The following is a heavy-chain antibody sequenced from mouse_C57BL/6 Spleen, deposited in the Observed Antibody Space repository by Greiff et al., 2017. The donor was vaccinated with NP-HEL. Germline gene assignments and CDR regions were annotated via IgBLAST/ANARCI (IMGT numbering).Heavy chain of an antibody. Sequence: EVKLVESEGGLVQPGSSMQLSCTASGFTFSDYYMAWVRQVPEKGLEWVANINYDGSSTYYLDSLKSRFIISRDNAKNILYLQMSSLKSEDTATYYCARDKLKAMDYWGQGTSVTVSS. V-gene: IGHV5-16*01. CDR1: GFTFSDYY. CDR3: ARDKLKAMDY. J-gene: IGHJ4*01. CDR2: INYDGSST.